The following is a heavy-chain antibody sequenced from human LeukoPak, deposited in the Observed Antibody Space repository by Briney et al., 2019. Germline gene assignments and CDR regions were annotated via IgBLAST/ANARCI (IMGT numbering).Heavy chain of an antibody. CDR1: GGSLNTPNYY. J-gene: IGHJ5*02. Sequence: SETLSLTCTVSGGSLNTPNYYWGWIRQTPGKGLEWIGNIFYSGGTYYSPSLTSRVTISLDTSKNQFSLKLSSVTAADTAVYYCARGVLRYFDWFPSIWFDPWGQGTLVTVSS. V-gene: IGHV4-39*07. D-gene: IGHD3-9*01. CDR2: IFYSGGT. CDR3: ARGVLRYFDWFPSIWFDP.